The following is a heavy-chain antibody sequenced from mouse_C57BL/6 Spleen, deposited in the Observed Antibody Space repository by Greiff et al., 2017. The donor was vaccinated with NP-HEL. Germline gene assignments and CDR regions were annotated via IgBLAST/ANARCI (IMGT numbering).Heavy chain of an antibody. J-gene: IGHJ1*03. Sequence: EVQGVESGGGLVQPKGSLKLSCAASGFTFNTYAMHWVRQAPGKGLEWVARIRSKSSNYATYYADSVKDRFTISRDDSQSMLYLQMNNLKTEDTAMYYCVRDQGTTATGYFDVWGTGTTVTVSS. CDR2: IRSKSSNYAT. CDR1: GFTFNTYA. D-gene: IGHD1-2*01. V-gene: IGHV10-3*01. CDR3: VRDQGTTATGYFDV.